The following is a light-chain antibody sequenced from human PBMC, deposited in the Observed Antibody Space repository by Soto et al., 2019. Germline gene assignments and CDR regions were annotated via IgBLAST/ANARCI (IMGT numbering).Light chain of an antibody. Sequence: DIQMTQSPSTLSASVGDRVTITCRASQSISSWLAWYQQKPGKATKLLIYKASSLESGVPSRFSGSGSGTEFTLTISSLQPDDLATHYCQQDNSFPTFGQGTKVEIK. V-gene: IGKV1-5*03. J-gene: IGKJ1*01. CDR3: QQDNSFPT. CDR1: QSISSW. CDR2: KAS.